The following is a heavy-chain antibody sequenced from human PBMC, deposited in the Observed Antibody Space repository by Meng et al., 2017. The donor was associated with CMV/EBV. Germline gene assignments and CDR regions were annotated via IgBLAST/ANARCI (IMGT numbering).Heavy chain of an antibody. CDR3: ARGIIAAAASSVDYYYYGMDV. J-gene: IGHJ6*02. Sequence: GSLRLSCAASGFTFSSYGMHWVRQAPGKGLEWIGSIYYSGSTYYNPSLKSRVTISVDTSKNQFSLKLSSVTAADTAVYYCARGIIAAAASSVDYYYYGMDVWGQGTTVTVSS. V-gene: IGHV4-39*07. CDR1: GFTFSSYG. CDR2: IYYSGST. D-gene: IGHD6-13*01.